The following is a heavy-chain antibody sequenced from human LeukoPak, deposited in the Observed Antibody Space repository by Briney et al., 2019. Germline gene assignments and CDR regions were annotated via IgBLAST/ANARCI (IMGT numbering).Heavy chain of an antibody. CDR2: INHYGST. D-gene: IGHD2-2*01. CDR3: ARRRLKYCSSTSCYHPFDY. V-gene: IGHV4-34*01. J-gene: IGHJ4*02. Sequence: SETLSLTCAVYGESLSNYYWSWIRQPPGKGLEWIGEINHYGSTNYNPSLKSRVTISVDTSKNQFSLKLSSVTAADTAVYYCARRRLKYCSSTSCYHPFDYWGQGTLVTVSS. CDR1: GESLSNYY.